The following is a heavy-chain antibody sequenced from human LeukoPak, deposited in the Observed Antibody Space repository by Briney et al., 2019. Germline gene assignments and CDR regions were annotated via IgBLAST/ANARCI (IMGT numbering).Heavy chain of an antibody. Sequence: SETLSLTCTVSGGSISSSNYYWGWIRQPPGKGLECIGSIYYSGRTYYKSSLKSRVTISVDTSNNQFSLKLNSVTAADTAVYYCARDRTGILTGYYYYYMDVWGKGTTVTISS. J-gene: IGHJ6*03. CDR1: GGSISSSNYY. V-gene: IGHV4-39*07. CDR2: IYYSGRT. CDR3: ARDRTGILTGYYYYYMDV. D-gene: IGHD3-9*01.